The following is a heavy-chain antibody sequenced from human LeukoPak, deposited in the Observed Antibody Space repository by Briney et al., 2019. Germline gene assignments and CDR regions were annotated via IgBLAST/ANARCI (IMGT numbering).Heavy chain of an antibody. CDR3: ARGGVVVTATDYFDY. Sequence: NPSETLSLTCTVSGGSISSYYWNWIRQPPGKGLEWIGEIHHSGSTNYNPSLKSRVTISVDTSKKQFSLNLSSVTAADTAVYYCARGGVVVTATDYFDYWGQGTLVTVSP. CDR2: IHHSGST. J-gene: IGHJ4*02. CDR1: GGSISSYY. V-gene: IGHV4-34*01. D-gene: IGHD2-21*02.